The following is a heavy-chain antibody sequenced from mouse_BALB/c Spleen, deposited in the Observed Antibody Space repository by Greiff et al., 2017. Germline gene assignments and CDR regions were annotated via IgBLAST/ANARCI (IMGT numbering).Heavy chain of an antibody. V-gene: IGHV5-4*02. Sequence: EVQRVESGGGLVKPGGSLKLSCAASGFTFSDYYMYWVRQTPEKRLEWVATISDGGSYTYYPDSVKGRFTISRDNAKNNLYLQMSSLKSEDTAMYYCARGGYGNYYAMDYWGQGTSVTVSS. CDR2: ISDGGSYT. CDR1: GFTFSDYY. D-gene: IGHD2-10*02. J-gene: IGHJ4*01. CDR3: ARGGYGNYYAMDY.